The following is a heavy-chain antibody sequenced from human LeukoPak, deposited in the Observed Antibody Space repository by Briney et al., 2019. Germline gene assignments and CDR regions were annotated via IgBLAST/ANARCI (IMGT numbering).Heavy chain of an antibody. CDR1: GGSISSYY. D-gene: IGHD4-11*01. J-gene: IGHJ4*02. CDR2: IYTSGST. Sequence: SETLSLTCTVSGGSISSYYWSWIRQPAGKGLEWIGRIYTSGSTNYNPSLKSRVTMSVDTSKNQFSLKLGSVTAADTAVYYCARDLSPPDDYSNYGSYFDYWGQGTLVTVSS. V-gene: IGHV4-4*07. CDR3: ARDLSPPDDYSNYGSYFDY.